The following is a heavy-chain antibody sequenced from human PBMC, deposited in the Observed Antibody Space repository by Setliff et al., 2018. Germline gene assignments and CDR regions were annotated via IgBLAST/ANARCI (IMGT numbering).Heavy chain of an antibody. D-gene: IGHD2-2*02. CDR2: FDPEDGET. J-gene: IGHJ4*02. Sequence: ASVKVSCKVSGYRLIEVSMHWVRQAPGKGLEWMGGFDPEDGETIYAQKFQGRITITRDTSESTAYMEMSSLRSEDTAVYYCARDREYCSRTSCYIDYWGQGALVTVSS. CDR1: GYRLIEVS. V-gene: IGHV1-24*01. CDR3: ARDREYCSRTSCYIDY.